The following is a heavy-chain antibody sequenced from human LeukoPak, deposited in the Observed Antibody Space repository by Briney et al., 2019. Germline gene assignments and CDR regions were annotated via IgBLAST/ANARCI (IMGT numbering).Heavy chain of an antibody. CDR3: AKDKSQAGVDSGSTLVDH. V-gene: IGHV3-30*02. CDR1: GFTFRNFG. Sequence: GGSLTLSCAASGFTFRNFGMHWVRQAPGKGLEWVASIRFDGRHDFYMDSLKGRFTISRDNSKNTVSLQMNSLRSEDTALYYCAKDKSQAGVDSGSTLVDHWGQGTLVIVSS. D-gene: IGHD2-8*02. CDR2: IRFDGRHD. J-gene: IGHJ4*02.